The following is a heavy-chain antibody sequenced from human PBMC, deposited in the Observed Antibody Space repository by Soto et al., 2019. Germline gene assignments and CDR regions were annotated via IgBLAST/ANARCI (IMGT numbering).Heavy chain of an antibody. V-gene: IGHV4-39*01. CDR1: GGSISSSNYY. J-gene: IGHJ4*02. CDR2: IYYSGST. D-gene: IGHD7-27*01. CDR3: ARHERWGWLSFDY. Sequence: QLHLQESGPGLVKPSETLSLTCTVSGGSISSSNYYWGWIRQPPGKGLEWIGSIYYSGSTYYTPSLKSRATISVDTSKKQFSLKLSSVTAADTAVYYCARHERWGWLSFDYWGQGTLVTVSS.